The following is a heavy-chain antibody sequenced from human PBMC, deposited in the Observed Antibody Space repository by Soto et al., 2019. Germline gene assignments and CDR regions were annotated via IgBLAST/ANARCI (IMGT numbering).Heavy chain of an antibody. D-gene: IGHD2-2*01. Sequence: EVPLLESGGGLVQPGGSLRLSCGASGFTFSDNAMTWVRQAPGKGLEWVSSISDDGDSTYYADSVKGRFTISRDNSKNTLFLQMSSLGAEDTAVYYWAKSLSTAVNYGLDVWGQGTSVTVSS. CDR3: AKSLSTAVNYGLDV. V-gene: IGHV3-23*01. CDR2: ISDDGDST. CDR1: GFTFSDNA. J-gene: IGHJ6*02.